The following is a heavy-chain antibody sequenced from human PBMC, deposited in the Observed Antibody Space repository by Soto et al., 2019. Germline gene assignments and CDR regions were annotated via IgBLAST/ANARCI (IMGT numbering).Heavy chain of an antibody. CDR3: ATQGFYRMGV. CDR2: IHQSGAT. Sequence: QVQLQESGPGLVQPSGTLSLTCAVSGDSITGDNWWSWLRQPPGKGLEWVGEIHQSGATNYNPSLKSRVTISVDASKNQFSLKLNSVTAADTAMFYCATQGFYRMGVWGRGTTVTVSS. V-gene: IGHV4-4*02. J-gene: IGHJ6*02. CDR1: GDSITGDNW.